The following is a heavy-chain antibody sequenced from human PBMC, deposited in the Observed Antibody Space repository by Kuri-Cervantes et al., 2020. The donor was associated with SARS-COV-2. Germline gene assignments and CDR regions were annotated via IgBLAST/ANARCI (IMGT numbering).Heavy chain of an antibody. V-gene: IGHV4-39*07. J-gene: IGHJ6*03. CDR3: ARDLRNTVVTPNYYYYYYMDV. D-gene: IGHD4-23*01. CDR2: IYYSGST. CDR1: GGSISSSSYY. Sequence: GSLRLSCTVSGGSISSSSYYWGWIRQPPGKGLEWIGSIYYSGSTYYNPSLKSRVTISVDTSKNQFSLKLSSVTAADTAVYYCARDLRNTVVTPNYYYYYYMDVWGKGTTVTVSS.